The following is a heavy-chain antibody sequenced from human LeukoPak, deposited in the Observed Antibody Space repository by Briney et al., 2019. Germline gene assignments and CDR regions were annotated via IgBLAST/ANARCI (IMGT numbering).Heavy chain of an antibody. Sequence: GESLKISCKGSGYSFTSYWIGWVRQMPGKGLEWMGIIYPGDSDTRYSPSFQGQVTISADKSISTAYLQWSSLKASDTAMYYCARHWEHCSRGSCFYNWFDPWGQGTLVTVSS. CDR1: GYSFTSYW. V-gene: IGHV5-51*01. CDR3: ARHWEHCSRGSCFYNWFDP. J-gene: IGHJ5*02. CDR2: IYPGDSDT. D-gene: IGHD2-15*01.